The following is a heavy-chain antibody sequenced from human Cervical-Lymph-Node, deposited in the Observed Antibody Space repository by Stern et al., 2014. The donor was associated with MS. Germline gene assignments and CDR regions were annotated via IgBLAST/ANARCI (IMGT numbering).Heavy chain of an antibody. Sequence: EVQLVESGGGLVQPGGSLRLSCAASGFTFSSYAMSWVRQAPGKGLEWVSAISGRGGSTYYADSVKGRFTISRDNSKNTLYLQMNSLRAEDTAVYYCAKVGYDFWSGYYHIPFDYWGQGTLVTVSS. D-gene: IGHD3-3*01. CDR2: ISGRGGST. CDR3: AKVGYDFWSGYYHIPFDY. J-gene: IGHJ4*02. V-gene: IGHV3-23*04. CDR1: GFTFSSYA.